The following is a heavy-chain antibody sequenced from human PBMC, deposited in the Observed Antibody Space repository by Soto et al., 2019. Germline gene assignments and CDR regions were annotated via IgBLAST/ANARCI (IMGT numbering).Heavy chain of an antibody. CDR3: ARITSAAAGPYYYGMDV. Sequence: SGPTLVNPTQTLTLTCTFSGFSLSTSGMCVSWIRQPPGKALEWLARIDWDDDKYYSTSLKTMLTISKDTSKNQVVLTMTNMDPVDTATYYCARITSAAAGPYYYGMDVWGQGTTVTVSS. D-gene: IGHD6-13*01. J-gene: IGHJ6*02. CDR1: GFSLSTSGMC. CDR2: IDWDDDK. V-gene: IGHV2-70*11.